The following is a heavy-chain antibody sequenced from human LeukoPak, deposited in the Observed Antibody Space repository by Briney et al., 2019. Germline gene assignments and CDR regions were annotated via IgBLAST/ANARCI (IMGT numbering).Heavy chain of an antibody. CDR3: ARVDYYDYVWGSYRYNYFDY. CDR2: IKQDGSAK. CDR1: GFTFSSYW. D-gene: IGHD3-16*02. V-gene: IGHV3-7*01. J-gene: IGHJ4*02. Sequence: GGSLRLSCAASGFTFSSYWMSWVRQAPGKGLEWVANIKQDGSAKYYVDSVKGRFTISRDNAKNSLYLQMNSLRAEDTAVYYCARVDYYDYVWGSYRYNYFDYWGQGTLVTVSS.